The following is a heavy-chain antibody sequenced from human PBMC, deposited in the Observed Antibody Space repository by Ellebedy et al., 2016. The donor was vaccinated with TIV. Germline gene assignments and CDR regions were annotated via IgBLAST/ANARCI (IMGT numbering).Heavy chain of an antibody. CDR3: ARDPALPRGRFDT. J-gene: IGHJ5*02. Sequence: MPSETLSLTCTVSGGSISGYFWSWIRQPPGKGLEWIGYVSYSGSTNYNPSLKSRVTVSVDTSKNQFSLNLSSVTAADTAVYYCARDPALPRGRFDTWGQGTLVTVSS. CDR2: VSYSGST. CDR1: GGSISGYF. V-gene: IGHV4-59*12.